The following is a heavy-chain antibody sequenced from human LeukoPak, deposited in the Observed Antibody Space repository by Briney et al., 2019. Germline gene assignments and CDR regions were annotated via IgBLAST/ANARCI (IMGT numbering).Heavy chain of an antibody. CDR2: IYYSGST. D-gene: IGHD4-11*01. CDR3: ARQDYSNALGYYYYMDV. V-gene: IGHV4-39*01. J-gene: IGHJ6*03. CDR1: GGSISSSSYY. Sequence: TSETLSLTCTVSGGSISSSSYYWGWIRQPPGKGLEWIGSIYYSGSTYYNPSLKSRVTISVDTSKNQFSLKLSSVTAADTAVYYCARQDYSNALGYYYYMDVWGKGTTVTVSS.